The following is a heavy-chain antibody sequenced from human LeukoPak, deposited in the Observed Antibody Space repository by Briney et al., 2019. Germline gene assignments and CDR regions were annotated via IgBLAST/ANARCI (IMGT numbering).Heavy chain of an antibody. CDR3: ARGGSSSWYGGNYYYYYYMDV. D-gene: IGHD6-13*01. V-gene: IGHV4-39*07. CDR2: IFYSGST. Sequence: SETLSLTCTVSGGSISTSNYYWGWIRQPPGKGLEWIGNIFYSGSTYYSPSLRSRVTISLDTSKNQFSLKLSSVTAADTAVYYCARGGSSSWYGGNYYYYYYMDVWGKGTTVTISS. CDR1: GGSISTSNYY. J-gene: IGHJ6*03.